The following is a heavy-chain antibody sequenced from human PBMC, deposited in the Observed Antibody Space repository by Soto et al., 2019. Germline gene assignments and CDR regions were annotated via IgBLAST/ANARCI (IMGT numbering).Heavy chain of an antibody. V-gene: IGHV4-31*03. CDR2: IYYSGST. D-gene: IGHD2-2*01. CDR1: VASISSGGYY. J-gene: IGHJ4*02. Sequence: SETLSLTCTVSVASISSGGYYWSWIRQHPGEGLEWIGYIYYSGSTSYNPSLKSRVTISVDTSKNQFSLKLSSVTDADTAVYYCARETRYCSSTSCSGYWGQGTLVTVSS. CDR3: ARETRYCSSTSCSGY.